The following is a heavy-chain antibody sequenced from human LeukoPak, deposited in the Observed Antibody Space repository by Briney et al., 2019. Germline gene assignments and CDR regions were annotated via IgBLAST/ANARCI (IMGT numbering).Heavy chain of an antibody. CDR1: GFTFSNYN. CDR3: AREYSSEVDY. D-gene: IGHD6-25*01. Sequence: GGSLRLSCAASGFTFSNYNMNWVRQAPGKGLEWISYISSSSSTIHYADSVKGRFTISRDNAKNSLYLQMNSLRDEDTAVYYCAREYSSEVDYWGQGTLVTVSS. J-gene: IGHJ4*02. V-gene: IGHV3-48*02. CDR2: ISSSSSTI.